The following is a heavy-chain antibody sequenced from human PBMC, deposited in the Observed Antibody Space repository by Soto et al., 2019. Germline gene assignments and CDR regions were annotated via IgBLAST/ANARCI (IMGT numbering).Heavy chain of an antibody. J-gene: IGHJ5*02. V-gene: IGHV3-23*01. D-gene: IGHD4-17*01. CDR2: LYGSGRGI. CDR3: GKDAVAGDGVWLAHA. CDR1: GFTFSSYA. Sequence: EVQLLESGGGLVQPGGSLRLSCAASGFTFSSYAMIWIRQVPGKGLEWVSGLYGSGRGIHYADSVKGRFTISRDNSAYAVYLQMNNLRVDDTAVYYWGKDAVAGDGVWLAHAWGRGTAVTVSS.